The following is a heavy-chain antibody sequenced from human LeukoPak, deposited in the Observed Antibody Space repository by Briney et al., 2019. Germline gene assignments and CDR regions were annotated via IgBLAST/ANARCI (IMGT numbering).Heavy chain of an antibody. CDR3: ARGGPNSGGWTIDY. CDR2: INGDNANT. V-gene: IGHV1-3*01. J-gene: IGHJ4*02. CDR1: GYTFTSYA. Sequence: ASVKVSCKPSGYTFTSYALHWLRQAPGQSLEWLGCINGDNANTEYSQRFQGRVTITRDTSARTAYIYLSYLTSEDTAVFYCARGGPNSGGWTIDYWGQGTLVSVSS. D-gene: IGHD6-19*01.